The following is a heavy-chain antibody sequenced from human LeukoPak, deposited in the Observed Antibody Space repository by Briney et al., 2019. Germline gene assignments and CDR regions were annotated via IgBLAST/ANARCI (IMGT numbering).Heavy chain of an antibody. J-gene: IGHJ4*02. CDR3: ASHTSFDYYDSSGYPDN. CDR2: INPSGGST. V-gene: IGHV1-46*01. Sequence: ASVKVSCKASGYTFTSYYMHWVRQAPGQGLEWMGIINPSGGSTSYAQKFQGRVTMTRDTSTSTVYMELSSLRSEDTAVYYCASHTSFDYYDSSGYPDNWGQGTLVTVSS. D-gene: IGHD3-22*01. CDR1: GYTFTSYY.